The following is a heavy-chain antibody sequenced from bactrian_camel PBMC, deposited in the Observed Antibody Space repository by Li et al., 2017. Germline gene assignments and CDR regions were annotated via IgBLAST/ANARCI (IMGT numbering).Heavy chain of an antibody. CDR3: AAGPLITLPTY. CDR1: GDTYMPRC. J-gene: IGHJ4*01. D-gene: IGHD1*01. V-gene: IGHV3-3*01. Sequence: HVQLVESGGGSVQAGGSLRLSCRASGDTYMPRCMGWFRQAPGKERDWVATGYSGTTSTSYADSVKGRFTISRDNAKNTVYLQMNRLKPEDTARYYCAAGPLITLPTYWGQGTQVTVS. CDR2: TGYSGTTST.